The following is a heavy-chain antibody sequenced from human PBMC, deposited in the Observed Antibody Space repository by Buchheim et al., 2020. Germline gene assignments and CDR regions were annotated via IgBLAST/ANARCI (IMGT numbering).Heavy chain of an antibody. Sequence: EVQLVESGGGLVQPGGSLRLSCAASGFTFSSYWMHWVRQAPGKGLVWVSRINSVGSSTSYADSVKGRFTISRDNAKNTLYLQMNSLRAEDTAVYYCARGGGDIVVVPAVSYYYYGMDVWGQGTT. CDR2: INSVGSST. V-gene: IGHV3-74*01. J-gene: IGHJ6*02. CDR3: ARGGGDIVVVPAVSYYYYGMDV. CDR1: GFTFSSYW. D-gene: IGHD2-2*01.